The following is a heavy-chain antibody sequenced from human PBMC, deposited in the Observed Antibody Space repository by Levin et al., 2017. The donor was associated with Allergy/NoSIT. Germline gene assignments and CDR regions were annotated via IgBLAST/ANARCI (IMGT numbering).Heavy chain of an antibody. CDR2: ISSRDDYT. D-gene: IGHD3-22*01. Sequence: LKISCTASGFTFSDDYMSWIRQAPGKGLEWVAFISSRDDYTHYADSVKGRFTISRDNAGNSLYLQMNSLRPEDTAVYYCAPHYYDSSAYPYWGQGTLVTVSS. V-gene: IGHV3-11*03. CDR1: GFTFSDDY. CDR3: APHYYDSSAYPY. J-gene: IGHJ4*02.